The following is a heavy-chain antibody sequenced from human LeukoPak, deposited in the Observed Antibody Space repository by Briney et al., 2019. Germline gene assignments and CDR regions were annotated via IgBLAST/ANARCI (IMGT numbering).Heavy chain of an antibody. V-gene: IGHV1-69*05. J-gene: IGHJ4*02. Sequence: SVKVSCKASGGTFISYAISWVRQAPGQGLEWMGRIIPIFGTANYAQKFQGRVTITTGESTSTAYMELSSLRSEDTAVYYCARVKPSGSLDYWGQGTLVTVSS. CDR3: ARVKPSGSLDY. CDR2: IIPIFGTA. D-gene: IGHD6-19*01. CDR1: GGTFISYA.